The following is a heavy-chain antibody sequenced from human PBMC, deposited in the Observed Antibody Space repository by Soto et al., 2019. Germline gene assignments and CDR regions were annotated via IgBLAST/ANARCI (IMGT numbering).Heavy chain of an antibody. CDR3: GSYAAETYYSEYSFDF. Sequence: SETLSLTCTVYGGSFSSFYWSWIRQSPGKGLEWIGEIHHSGTTNYNPSLKSRVTISVDTSKNQFSLELSSVTAADTALYYCGSYAAETYYSEYSFDFWSQGSLVTVSS. J-gene: IGHJ4*02. CDR1: GGSFSSFY. D-gene: IGHD3-10*01. V-gene: IGHV4-34*01. CDR2: IHHSGTT.